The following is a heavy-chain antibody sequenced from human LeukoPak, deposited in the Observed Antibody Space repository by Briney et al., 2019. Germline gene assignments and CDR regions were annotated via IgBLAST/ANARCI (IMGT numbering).Heavy chain of an antibody. CDR2: ITGGAGST. CDR1: GFTFSSYA. Sequence: SGGSLRLSCAASGFTFSSYAMTWVRQAPGKGLEWVSAITGGAGSTYYADSVKGRFTISRDNSKNTLFLQMNSLRAEDTAVYYCAKDKYNWNSLRYFDLWGRGTLVIVSS. CDR3: AKDKYNWNSLRYFDL. V-gene: IGHV3-23*01. J-gene: IGHJ2*01. D-gene: IGHD1-7*01.